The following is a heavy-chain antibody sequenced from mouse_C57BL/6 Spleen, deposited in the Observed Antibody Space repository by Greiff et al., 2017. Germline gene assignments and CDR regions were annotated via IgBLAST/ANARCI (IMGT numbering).Heavy chain of an antibody. D-gene: IGHD1-1*01. CDR2: IDPETGGT. Sequence: QVQLQQSGAELVRPGASVTLSCKASGYTFTDYEMHWVKQTPVHGLEWIGAIDPETGGTAYNQKFKGKAILTADKASSTAYMELRGLTSEYSAVNYWSSRRDGFYFDYWGQGTTLTVSS. CDR3: SSRRDGFYFDY. CDR1: GYTFTDYE. V-gene: IGHV1-15*01. J-gene: IGHJ2*01.